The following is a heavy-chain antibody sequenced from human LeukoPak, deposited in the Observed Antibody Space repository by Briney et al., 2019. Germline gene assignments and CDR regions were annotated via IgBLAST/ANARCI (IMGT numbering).Heavy chain of an antibody. CDR1: GGSISSGGYY. Sequence: SETLSLTCTVPGGSISSGGYYWSWIRQHPGKGLEWIGYIYYSGSTYYNPSLKSRVTISVDTSKNQFSLKLSSVTAADTAVYYCARDTSSGFGWFDPWGQGTLVTVSS. CDR2: IYYSGST. D-gene: IGHD6-19*01. J-gene: IGHJ5*02. CDR3: ARDTSSGFGWFDP. V-gene: IGHV4-31*03.